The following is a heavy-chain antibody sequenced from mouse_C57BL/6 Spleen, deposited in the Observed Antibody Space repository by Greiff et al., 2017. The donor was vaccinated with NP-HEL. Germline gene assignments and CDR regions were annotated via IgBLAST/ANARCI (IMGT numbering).Heavy chain of an antibody. CDR3: AAYDYYVS. V-gene: IGHV1-82*01. D-gene: IGHD2-4*01. J-gene: IGHJ2*01. Sequence: VQLQQSGPELVKPGASVKISCKASGYAFSSSWMNWVKQRPGKGLEWIGRIYPGDGDTNYNGKFKGKATLTADKSSSTAYMQLSSLTSEDSAVYFCAAYDYYVSWGQGTTLTVTS. CDR1: GYAFSSSW. CDR2: IYPGDGDT.